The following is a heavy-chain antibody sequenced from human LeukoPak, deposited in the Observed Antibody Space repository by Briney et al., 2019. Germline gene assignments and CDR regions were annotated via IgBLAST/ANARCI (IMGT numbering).Heavy chain of an antibody. CDR1: GGSISSGGYS. CDR2: INPNGNT. J-gene: IGHJ4*02. D-gene: IGHD3-10*01. V-gene: IGHV4-30-2*01. CDR3: ARSPRVTLLFGGSEGASAY. Sequence: SQTLSLTCAVSGGSISSGGYSWSWIRQPPGKGLEWIGEINPNGNTNYNPTLKSRVTLSVDTSTNQFSLKLSSVTAADTAVYYCARSPRVTLLFGGSEGASAYWGQGTLVTVSS.